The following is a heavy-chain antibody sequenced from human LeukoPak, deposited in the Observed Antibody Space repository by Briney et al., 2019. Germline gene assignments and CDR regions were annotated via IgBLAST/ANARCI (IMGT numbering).Heavy chain of an antibody. D-gene: IGHD3-22*01. V-gene: IGHV3-30-3*01. CDR1: GFTFSSYA. J-gene: IGHJ4*02. CDR3: ARVRSGYYYNDY. Sequence: GGSLRLSCAASGFTFSSYAMPWVRQAPGKGLEWVAVISYDGSNKYYADSVKGRFTISRDNSKNTLYLQMNSLRAEDTAVYYCARVRSGYYYNDYWGQGTLVTVSS. CDR2: ISYDGSNK.